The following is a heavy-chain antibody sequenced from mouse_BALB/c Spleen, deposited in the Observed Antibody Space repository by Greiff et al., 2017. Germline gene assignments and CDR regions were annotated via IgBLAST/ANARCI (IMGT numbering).Heavy chain of an antibody. Sequence: VQGVESGPGLVQPSQSLSITCTVSGFSLTSYGVHWVRQSPGKGLEWLGVIWRGGSTDYNAAFISRLSISKDNSKSQVFLKMNSLQANDTAIYYCARAYGYDVWGAGTTVTVSS. CDR3: ARAYGYDV. CDR2: IWRGGST. V-gene: IGHV2-2*02. CDR1: GFSLTSYG. D-gene: IGHD2-2*01. J-gene: IGHJ1*01.